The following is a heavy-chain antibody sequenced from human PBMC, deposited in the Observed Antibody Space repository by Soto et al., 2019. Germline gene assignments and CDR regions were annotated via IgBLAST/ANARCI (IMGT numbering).Heavy chain of an antibody. CDR2: IIPIFGTA. V-gene: IGHV1-69*12. CDR3: ARHVQAAGYYCGMDV. Sequence: QVQLVQSGAEVKKPGSSVKVSCKASVGTFSIYAISCVLQAPGQGLEWMGGIIPIFGTANYAQKFQGRVTINADESTSRAYMELSSRKSEDTAVCYCARHVQAAGYYCGMDVWGQGTTVTVSS. CDR1: VGTFSIYA. D-gene: IGHD2-2*01. J-gene: IGHJ6*02.